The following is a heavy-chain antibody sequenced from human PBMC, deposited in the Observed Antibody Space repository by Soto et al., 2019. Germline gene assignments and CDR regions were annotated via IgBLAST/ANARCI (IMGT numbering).Heavy chain of an antibody. CDR3: ARSPDYYGPAFDY. Sequence: QITLRESGPTLLRPTQTLTLTCSISGFSLTTNGLGVGWIRQPPGKALEWLALIYWDDEQRYSPSLRSRLTITKDTSRHEVVLTLTDVDPVDTATYYCARSPDYYGPAFDYWGQGILVTVSS. D-gene: IGHD3-10*01. V-gene: IGHV2-5*02. J-gene: IGHJ4*02. CDR2: IYWDDEQ. CDR1: GFSLTTNGLG.